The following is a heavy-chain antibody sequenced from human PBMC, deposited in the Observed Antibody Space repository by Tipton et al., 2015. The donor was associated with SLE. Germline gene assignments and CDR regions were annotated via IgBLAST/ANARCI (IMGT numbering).Heavy chain of an antibody. CDR1: GFDLEDYA. V-gene: IGHV3-9*01. CDR3: ARFRGYCTNGVCRAHAYMDV. CDR2: ISWNSGII. D-gene: IGHD2-8*01. J-gene: IGHJ6*03. Sequence: SLRLSCAASGFDLEDYAMYWVRQGPGKGLEWVSGISWNSGIIGYADSVKGRFTISRDNAKNSLYLQMNSLRVEDTALYYCARFRGYCTNGVCRAHAYMDVWGKGTTVTVSS.